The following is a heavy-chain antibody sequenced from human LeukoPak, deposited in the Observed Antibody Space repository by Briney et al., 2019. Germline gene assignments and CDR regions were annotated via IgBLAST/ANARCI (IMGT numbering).Heavy chain of an antibody. V-gene: IGHV4-59*01. CDR1: GGSISSYY. CDR3: ARVRVYYDSSGYPPYYFDY. Sequence: SETLSLTCTVSGGSISSYYWSWIRQPPGKGLEWIVYIYYSGSTNYNPSLKSRVTISVDTSKNQFSLKLSSVTAADTAVYYCARVRVYYDSSGYPPYYFDYWGQGTLVTVSS. D-gene: IGHD3-22*01. CDR2: IYYSGST. J-gene: IGHJ4*02.